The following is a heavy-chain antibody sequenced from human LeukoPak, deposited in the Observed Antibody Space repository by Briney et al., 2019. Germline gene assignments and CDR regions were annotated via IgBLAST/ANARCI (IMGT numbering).Heavy chain of an antibody. CDR1: GFTFSSYW. V-gene: IGHV3-48*02. CDR3: ASDLPDIVVVPAANWFDP. J-gene: IGHJ5*02. D-gene: IGHD2-2*01. Sequence: GGSLRLSCAASGFTFSSYWMNWVRQAPGKGLEWVSYISSSSSTIYYADSVKGRFTISRDNAKNSLYLQMNSLRDEDTAVYYCASDLPDIVVVPAANWFDPWGQGTLVTVSS. CDR2: ISSSSSTI.